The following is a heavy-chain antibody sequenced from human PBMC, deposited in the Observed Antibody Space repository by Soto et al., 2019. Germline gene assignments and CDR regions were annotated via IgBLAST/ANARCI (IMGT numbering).Heavy chain of an antibody. CDR2: IFHSGST. Sequence: PSETLSLTCVVSGGSIRSNNWWSWVRQPPGKGLEWIGEIFHSGSTNYNPSLETRVTISVDKSKNQFSLKLSSVTAADTAVYYCARVFSGSYSDYWGQGTLVTVSS. CDR1: GGSIRSNNW. J-gene: IGHJ4*02. CDR3: ARVFSGSYSDY. V-gene: IGHV4-4*02. D-gene: IGHD1-26*01.